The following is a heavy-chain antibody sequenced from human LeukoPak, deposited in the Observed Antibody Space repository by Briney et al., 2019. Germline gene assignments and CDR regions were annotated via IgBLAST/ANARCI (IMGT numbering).Heavy chain of an antibody. J-gene: IGHJ6*03. Sequence: SETLSLTCTVSGGSISSYYWSWIRQPPGKGLEWIGYIYYSGSTNYNPSLKSRVTISVDTSKNQFSLKLSSVTAADTAVYYCARSGYSYGTYYYYYYMDVWGKGTTVTISS. CDR1: GGSISSYY. CDR3: ARSGYSYGTYYYYYYMDV. CDR2: IYYSGST. V-gene: IGHV4-59*01. D-gene: IGHD5-18*01.